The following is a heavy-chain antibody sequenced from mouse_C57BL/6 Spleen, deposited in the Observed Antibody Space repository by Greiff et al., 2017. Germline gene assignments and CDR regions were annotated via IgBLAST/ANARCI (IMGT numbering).Heavy chain of an antibody. D-gene: IGHD3-3*01. V-gene: IGHV10-1*01. CDR1: GFSFNTYA. CDR3: VRTATSHYAMDY. CDR2: IRSKSNNYAT. Sequence: EVKLVESGGGLVQPKGSLKLSCAASGFSFNTYAMNWVRQAPGKGLEWVARIRSKSNNYATYYADSVKDRFTISRDDSESMLYLQMNNLKTEDTAMYYCVRTATSHYAMDYWGQGTSVTVSS. J-gene: IGHJ4*01.